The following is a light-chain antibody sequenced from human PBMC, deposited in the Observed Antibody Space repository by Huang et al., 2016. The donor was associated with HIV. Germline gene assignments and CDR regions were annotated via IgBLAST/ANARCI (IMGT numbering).Light chain of an antibody. V-gene: IGKV3-11*01. CDR3: QQRSNWPLT. CDR1: QNINTY. Sequence: EIVLTQSPVTLSLSPGQRATLACRASQNINTYLAWYQQKPGQAPRLLIYDASNRASGSPARFSGSGSGTDFTLTSSSLEPEDFVVYFCQQRSNWPLTFGGGTTIEIK. CDR2: DAS. J-gene: IGKJ4*01.